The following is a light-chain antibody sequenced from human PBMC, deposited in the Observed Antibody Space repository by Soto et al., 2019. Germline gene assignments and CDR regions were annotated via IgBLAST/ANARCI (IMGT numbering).Light chain of an antibody. J-gene: IGKJ1*01. Sequence: EIVMTQSPATLSVSPGERATLSCRASQSVSSNLAWYQQKLGQAPRLLIYGASTRATGIPARFSGSGSGTEFILTISRLEPEDFAVYYCQQYGSSPRTFGQGTKVDIK. V-gene: IGKV3D-15*01. CDR1: QSVSSN. CDR3: QQYGSSPRT. CDR2: GAS.